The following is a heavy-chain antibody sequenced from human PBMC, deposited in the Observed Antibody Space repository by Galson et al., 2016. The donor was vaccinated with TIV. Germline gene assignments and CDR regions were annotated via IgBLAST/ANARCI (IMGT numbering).Heavy chain of an antibody. CDR1: GYTFTGYY. V-gene: IGHV1-8*02. D-gene: IGHD2-2*01. CDR3: AQLVRKCGMTRCYGDHVDY. CDR2: MNPNRGNT. J-gene: IGHJ4*02. Sequence: SVKVSCKASGYTFTGYYMHWVRQAPGQGLEWMGWMNPNRGNTGYTQKFQGRVTMTRDTSVSTAYMELTNLRSEDTAVYFCAQLVRKCGMTRCYGDHVDYWGQGTLVTVSS.